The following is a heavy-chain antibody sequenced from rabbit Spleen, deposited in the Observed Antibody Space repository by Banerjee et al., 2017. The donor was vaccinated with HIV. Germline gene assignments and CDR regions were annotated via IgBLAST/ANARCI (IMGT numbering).Heavy chain of an antibody. D-gene: IGHD7-1*01. V-gene: IGHV1S43*01. CDR3: VRDQAGYAGYGPWYFNL. CDR1: GFDFRIYNY. Sequence: QQQLEESGGGLVKPGGTLTLTCEASGFDFRIYNYICWARQAPGKGLEWTGYIDPIFGSTYYASWVNGRFTISRHNAQNTLYLQLNSLTAADTATYFCVRDQAGYAGYGPWYFNLWGQGTLVTVS. CDR2: IDPIFGST. J-gene: IGHJ4*01.